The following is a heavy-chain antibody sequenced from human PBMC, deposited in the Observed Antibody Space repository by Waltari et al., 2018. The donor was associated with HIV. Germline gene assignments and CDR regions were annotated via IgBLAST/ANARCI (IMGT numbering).Heavy chain of an antibody. V-gene: IGHV4-59*08. Sequence: QVQLQESGPGLVKPSETLSLTCTVSGGSISSYYWSWIRQPPGKGLEWIGYIYYSGSTNYNPSLKSRVTISVDTSKNQFSLKLSSVTAADTAVYYCARLFQETDAFDIWGQGTMVTVSS. CDR1: GGSISSYY. J-gene: IGHJ3*02. CDR2: IYYSGST. CDR3: ARLFQETDAFDI.